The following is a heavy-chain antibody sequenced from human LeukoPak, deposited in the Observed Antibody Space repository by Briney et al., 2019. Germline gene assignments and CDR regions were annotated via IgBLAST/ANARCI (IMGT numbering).Heavy chain of an antibody. J-gene: IGHJ5*02. V-gene: IGHV3-7*01. CDR1: GFTFSIYW. CDR2: IKQDGSEK. D-gene: IGHD2-2*01. CDR3: ASAFHCSSTSCYGLGWFDP. Sequence: PGGSLRLSCAAAGFTFSIYWMSWVRQAPGKGLEWVANIKQDGSEKYYVDSVKGRFTISRDNAKNSLYLQMNSLRAEDTAVYYCASAFHCSSTSCYGLGWFDPWGQGTLVTVSS.